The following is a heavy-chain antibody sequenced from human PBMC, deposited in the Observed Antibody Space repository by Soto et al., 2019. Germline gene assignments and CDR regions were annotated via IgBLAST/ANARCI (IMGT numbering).Heavy chain of an antibody. CDR2: IFHSGTP. V-gene: IGHV4-38-2*01. CDR3: APPPFYYESSGRMDV. Sequence: TEPLSLTCAVSGFSINSVYYWGWIRQPPGKGLAWIGSIFHSGTPYYNPSLKSRVIISVDTSKNQFSLDLTSVAVADTAVYHCAPPPFYYESSGRMDVWGQGTTVTVSS. J-gene: IGHJ6*02. CDR1: GFSINSVYY. D-gene: IGHD3-22*01.